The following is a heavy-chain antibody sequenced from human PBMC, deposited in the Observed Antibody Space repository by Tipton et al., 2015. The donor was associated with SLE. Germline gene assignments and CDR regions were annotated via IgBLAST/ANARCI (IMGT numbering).Heavy chain of an antibody. Sequence: TLSLTCTVSGYSIGSGYCWGWIRQPPGKGLEWIGYIYYSGSTNYNPSLKSRVTISVDTSKNQFSLKLSSVTAADTAVYYCAITGTTEYWGQGTLVTVSS. CDR3: AITGTTEY. CDR1: GYSIGSGYC. V-gene: IGHV4-59*13. CDR2: IYYSGST. J-gene: IGHJ4*02. D-gene: IGHD1-7*01.